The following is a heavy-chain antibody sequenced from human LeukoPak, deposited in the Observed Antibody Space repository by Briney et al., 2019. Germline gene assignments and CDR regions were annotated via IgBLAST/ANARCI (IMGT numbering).Heavy chain of an antibody. D-gene: IGHD1-26*01. V-gene: IGHV1-69*06. CDR2: IIPIFGTA. Sequence: SVKVSCKASGGTFSSYAISWVRQAPGQGLEWMGGIIPIFGTANYAQKFQGRVTITADKSTSTAYMELSSLRSEDTAVYYCAREEVSGSYYLSYWGQGTLVTVSS. J-gene: IGHJ4*02. CDR1: GGTFSSYA. CDR3: AREEVSGSYYLSY.